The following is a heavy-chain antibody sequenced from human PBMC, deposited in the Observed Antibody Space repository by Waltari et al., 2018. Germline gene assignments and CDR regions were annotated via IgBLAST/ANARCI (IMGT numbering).Heavy chain of an antibody. CDR2: IWYDGSNK. D-gene: IGHD6-13*01. J-gene: IGHJ4*02. CDR1: GFTFSSYG. Sequence: QVQLVESGGGVVQPGRSLRLSCAASGFTFSSYGMHWVRQAPGKGLGWVAVIWYDGSNKYYADSVKGRFTISRDNSKNTLYLQMNSLRAEDTAVYYCAKKAAGNYYFDYWGQGTLVTVSS. V-gene: IGHV3-33*06. CDR3: AKKAAGNYYFDY.